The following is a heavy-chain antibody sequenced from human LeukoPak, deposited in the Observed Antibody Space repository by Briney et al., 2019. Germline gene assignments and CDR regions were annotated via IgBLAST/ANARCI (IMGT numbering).Heavy chain of an antibody. J-gene: IGHJ5*01. CDR2: INSDGSIT. D-gene: IGHD6-13*01. CDR1: GFTFSNYW. CDR3: ARVGYSNTWYGS. V-gene: IGHV3-74*01. Sequence: PGGSLRLSCAASGFTFSNYWMHWVRQAPGKGLVWVSRINSDGSITSYADSVKGRFTISRDYAKNTLFLQMNSLRAEDTAVYYCARVGYSNTWYGSWGQGTLVTVSS.